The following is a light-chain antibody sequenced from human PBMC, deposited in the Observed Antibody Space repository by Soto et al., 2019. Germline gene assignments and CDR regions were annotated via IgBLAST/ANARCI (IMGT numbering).Light chain of an antibody. J-gene: IGKJ1*01. CDR2: GAS. CDR1: QSVSSNY. Sequence: EIVMTQSPDTLSVSPAEGATLSCTASQSVSSNYLAWYQQKPGQAPRLLIYGASSRATGIPDRFSGSGSGTDFTLTIRRLEPEDFAVYYCQQYGSSYPWTFGQGTKVDIK. V-gene: IGKV3-20*01. CDR3: QQYGSSYPWT.